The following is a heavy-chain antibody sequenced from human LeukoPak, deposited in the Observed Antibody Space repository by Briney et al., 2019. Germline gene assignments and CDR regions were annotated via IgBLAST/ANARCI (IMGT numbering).Heavy chain of an antibody. J-gene: IGHJ3*02. CDR3: ARGNSSGYYWGVAFDI. Sequence: SETLSLTCTVSGGSISSSSYYWGWIRQPPGKGLEWIGSIYYSGSTYYNPSLKSRVTISVDTSKNQFSLKLSSVTAADTAVYYCARGNSSGYYWGVAFDIWGQGTMVTVSS. CDR1: GGSISSSSYY. CDR2: IYYSGST. V-gene: IGHV4-39*07. D-gene: IGHD3-22*01.